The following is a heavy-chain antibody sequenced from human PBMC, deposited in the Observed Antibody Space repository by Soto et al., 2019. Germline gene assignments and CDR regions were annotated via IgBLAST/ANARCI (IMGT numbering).Heavy chain of an antibody. Sequence: ASVKVSCKTSGYSFINYAIHWVRQAPGQSLEWMGWINAGNGDTQFSQRFQGRVTITRHTSATTAYMELTGLTSEDTAVYYCARNPAGSSWLDYWGQGTLVTVSS. CDR1: GYSFINYA. D-gene: IGHD6-19*01. V-gene: IGHV1-3*01. CDR3: ARNPAGSSWLDY. CDR2: INAGNGDT. J-gene: IGHJ4*02.